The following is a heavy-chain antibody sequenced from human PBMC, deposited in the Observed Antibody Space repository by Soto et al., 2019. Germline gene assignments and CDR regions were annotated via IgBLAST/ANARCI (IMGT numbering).Heavy chain of an antibody. V-gene: IGHV4-34*01. CDR1: GESFIGYF. CDR2: ISHGAYT. CDR3: AKRGITLLGVSDLDWFDP. Sequence: SETLSLTCAVYGESFIGYFWSWIRQPPGQGLEWIGEISHGAYTKYNPSLESRVTISVDASKNQFSLRLNSVTAADTAVYYCAKRGITLLGVSDLDWFDPWGQGTLVTVSS. D-gene: IGHD3-3*01. J-gene: IGHJ5*02.